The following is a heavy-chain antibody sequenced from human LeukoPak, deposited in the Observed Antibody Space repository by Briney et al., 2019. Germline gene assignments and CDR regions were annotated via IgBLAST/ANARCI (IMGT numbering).Heavy chain of an antibody. CDR3: ARDSYGNGGYYYVSDY. CDR2: ISSSSTTI. J-gene: IGHJ4*02. V-gene: IGHV3-48*02. CDR1: GFTFSSYS. Sequence: GGSLRLSCAAAGFTFSSYSLSWVRQAPRKGLEWVSYISSSSTTIYYADSVKGRFTISRDNAKNLLYLQMNSLRDEDTAVYYFARDSYGNGGYYYVSDYWGQGTLVTVSS. D-gene: IGHD3-22*01.